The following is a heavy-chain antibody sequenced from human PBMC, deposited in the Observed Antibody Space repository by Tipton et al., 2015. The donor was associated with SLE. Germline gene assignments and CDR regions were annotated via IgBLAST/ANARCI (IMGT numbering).Heavy chain of an antibody. CDR1: GDSISFHY. D-gene: IGHD2-15*01. CDR2: INHSGST. V-gene: IGHV4-34*01. Sequence: TLSLTCTVSGDSISFHYWSWIRQPPGKGLEWIGEINHSGSTNYNPSLKSRVTISVDTSKNQFSLKLSSVTAADTAVYYCASSRGYCIAGSCYDYYMDVWGKGTTVTVAS. J-gene: IGHJ6*03. CDR3: ASSRGYCIAGSCYDYYMDV.